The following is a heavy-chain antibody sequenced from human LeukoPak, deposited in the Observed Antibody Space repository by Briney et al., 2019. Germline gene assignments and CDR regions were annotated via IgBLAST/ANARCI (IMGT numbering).Heavy chain of an antibody. CDR2: ISAYNGNT. CDR1: GYTFTSYG. V-gene: IGHV1-18*01. CDR3: ARDLTLDGSGSYYP. Sequence: ASVKVSCKASGYTFTSYGISWVRQAPGQGLEWMGWISAYNGNTNYAQKLQGRVTMTTDTSTSTAYMELRSLRSDDTAVYYCARDLTLDGSGSYYPWGQGTLVTVSS. D-gene: IGHD3-10*01. J-gene: IGHJ5*02.